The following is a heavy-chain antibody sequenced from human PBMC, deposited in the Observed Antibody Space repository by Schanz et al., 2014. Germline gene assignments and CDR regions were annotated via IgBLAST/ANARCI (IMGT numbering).Heavy chain of an antibody. CDR3: ARANYRRKINFDY. Sequence: VQLVESGGGLVKPGGSLRLSCAASGFSIRNHDMHWVRQATGAGLEWVSAIGTAGDTFYLDSVKGRFTMSRDNSKNTLYLQMNSLRAEDTAVYYCARANYRRKINFDYWGRGTLVTVSS. V-gene: IGHV3-13*04. D-gene: IGHD3-10*01. CDR2: IGTAGDT. CDR1: GFSIRNHD. J-gene: IGHJ4*02.